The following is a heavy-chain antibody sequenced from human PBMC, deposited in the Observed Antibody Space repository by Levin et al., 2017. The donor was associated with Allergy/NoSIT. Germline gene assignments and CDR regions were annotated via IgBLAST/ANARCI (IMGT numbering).Heavy chain of an antibody. CDR3: ARDRGEYDFWSGYYGGTIDY. Sequence: RAGGSLRLSCAASGFTFSSYAMHWVRQAPGKGLEWVAVISYDGSNKYYADSVKGRFTISRDNSKNTLYLQMNSLRAEDTAVYYCARDRGEYDFWSGYYGGTIDYWGQGTLVTVSS. J-gene: IGHJ4*02. D-gene: IGHD3-3*01. CDR1: GFTFSSYA. V-gene: IGHV3-30*04. CDR2: ISYDGSNK.